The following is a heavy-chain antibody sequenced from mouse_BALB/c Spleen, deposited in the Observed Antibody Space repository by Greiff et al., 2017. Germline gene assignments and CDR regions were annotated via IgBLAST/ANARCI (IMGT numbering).Heavy chain of an antibody. Sequence: EVELVESGGGLVQPGGSRKLSCAASGFTFSSFGMHCVRQAPEKGLEWVAYISSGSSTIYFADTVKGRFTISRDNPKNTLFLQMTSLRSEDTAMYYCATRQSRGYAMDYWGQGTSVTVAS. J-gene: IGHJ4*01. CDR1: GFTFSSFG. CDR2: ISSGSSTI. CDR3: ATRQSRGYAMDY. V-gene: IGHV5-17*02. D-gene: IGHD6-1*01.